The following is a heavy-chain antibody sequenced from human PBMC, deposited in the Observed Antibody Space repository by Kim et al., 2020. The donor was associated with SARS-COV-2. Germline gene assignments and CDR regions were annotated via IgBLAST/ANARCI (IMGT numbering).Heavy chain of an antibody. Sequence: ASVKVSCKASGYTFTSYGISWVRQAPGQGLEWMGWISAYNGNTNYAQKLQGRVTMTTDTSTSTSYMELRSLRSDDTAVYYCAREGYSSIAARPADYWGQGTLVTVSS. CDR1: GYTFTSYG. CDR3: AREGYSSIAARPADY. CDR2: ISAYNGNT. D-gene: IGHD6-6*01. V-gene: IGHV1-18*01. J-gene: IGHJ4*02.